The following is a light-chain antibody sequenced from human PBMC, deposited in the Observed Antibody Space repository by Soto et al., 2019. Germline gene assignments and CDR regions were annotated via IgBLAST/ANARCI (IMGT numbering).Light chain of an antibody. CDR1: KSVSSSY. J-gene: IGKJ5*01. Sequence: EIVLTLSPGTLSLSPGERATLSCRASKSVSSSYLTWYQQKPGQAPRLLIYGASSRATGVPDRFSGSGSGTDFTLTISRLEPEDFAVYYCQQYGSSPITFGQGTRLEIK. CDR2: GAS. CDR3: QQYGSSPIT. V-gene: IGKV3-20*01.